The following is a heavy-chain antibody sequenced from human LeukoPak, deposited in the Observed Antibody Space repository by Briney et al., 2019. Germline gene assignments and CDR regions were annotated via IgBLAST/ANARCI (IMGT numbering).Heavy chain of an antibody. CDR1: GYTFTGYF. CDR3: AGHSDSSEGWFHP. V-gene: IGHV1-2*02. CDR2: INPNSGGT. J-gene: IGHJ5*02. D-gene: IGHD6-6*01. Sequence: GASVKVSCKASGYTFTGYFIHWVRQAPGQGLEWMGWINPNSGGTNYAQEFQGRVTMTRDTSISSAYMELSRLRSDDTAVYYCAGHSDSSEGWFHPWGQGTLVTVSS.